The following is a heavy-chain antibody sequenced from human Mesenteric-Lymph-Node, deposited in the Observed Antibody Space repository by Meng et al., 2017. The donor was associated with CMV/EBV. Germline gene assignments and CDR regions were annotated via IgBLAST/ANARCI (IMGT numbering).Heavy chain of an antibody. D-gene: IGHD2-2*02. CDR2: IYYRGTT. CDR3: ARAYTSWYVDL. CDR1: GASISSGGYY. V-gene: IGHV4-31*03. J-gene: IGHJ2*01. Sequence: CTVSGASISSGGYYWSWIRQHPGEGLEWIGYIYYRGTTYYNPSLKGRVTISVDTSKTHFSLKLSSVTAADTAVYYCARAYTSWYVDLWGRGTLVTVSS.